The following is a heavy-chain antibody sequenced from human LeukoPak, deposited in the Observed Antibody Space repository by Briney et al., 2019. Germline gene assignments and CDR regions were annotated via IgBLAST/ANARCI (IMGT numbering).Heavy chain of an antibody. Sequence: SETLSLTCTVSGYSISSGYYWGWIRQPPGKRLEWVGSIYSSGNTYYNPTLKSRVTISVDTSKNQFSLQLSSVTAADTAVYFCARGLTLDSLYYYDSSGYLDYWGQGTLVTVSS. D-gene: IGHD3-22*01. CDR1: GYSISSGYY. CDR2: IYSSGNT. J-gene: IGHJ4*02. V-gene: IGHV4-38-2*02. CDR3: ARGLTLDSLYYYDSSGYLDY.